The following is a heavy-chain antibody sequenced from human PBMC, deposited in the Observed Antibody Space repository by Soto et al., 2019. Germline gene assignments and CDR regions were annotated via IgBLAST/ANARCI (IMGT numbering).Heavy chain of an antibody. J-gene: IGHJ6*02. V-gene: IGHV1-69*13. Sequence: GASLKVSCKASGGTFSSYAISWVRQAPGQGLEWMGGIIPIFGTANYAQKFQGRVTITADESTSTAYMELSSLRSEDTAVYYCARVHFPGGSCYECGIYYYGMDVWGQGTTVTVSS. CDR2: IIPIFGTA. CDR1: GGTFSSYA. D-gene: IGHD2-15*01. CDR3: ARVHFPGGSCYECGIYYYGMDV.